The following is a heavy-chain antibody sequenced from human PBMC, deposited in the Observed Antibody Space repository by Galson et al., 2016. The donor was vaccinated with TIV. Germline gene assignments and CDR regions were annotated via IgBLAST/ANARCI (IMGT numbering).Heavy chain of an antibody. J-gene: IGHJ6*02. CDR1: GFSLPSNGVG. CDR3: GPSRMDV. CDR2: IFWNDDT. V-gene: IGHV2-5*04. Sequence: PALVKPTQTLTLTCTFSGFSLPSNGVGVGWIRQPPGKSLEWLALIFWNDDTRYSSSLTDRVTISKDASKAQVVLTLNDMAPGDTGTYYCGPSRMDVWGPGTTVTVSS.